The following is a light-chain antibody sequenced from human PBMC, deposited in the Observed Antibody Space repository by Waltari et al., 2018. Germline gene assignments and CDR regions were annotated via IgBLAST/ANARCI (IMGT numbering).Light chain of an antibody. CDR2: GAS. CDR3: QQYNDWPPMYT. J-gene: IGKJ2*01. Sequence: EIVMTQSPATLSVSPGERATLTCRASQSVSTNLAWYQQKPGQAPRLLIYGASTRATGITARFSGGGSGTEFTLTISSLQSEDFAVYYCQQYNDWPPMYTFGQGTKLDI. V-gene: IGKV3-15*01. CDR1: QSVSTN.